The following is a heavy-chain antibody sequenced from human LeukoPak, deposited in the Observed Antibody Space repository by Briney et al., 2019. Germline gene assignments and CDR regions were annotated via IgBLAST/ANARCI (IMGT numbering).Heavy chain of an antibody. V-gene: IGHV1-58*02. CDR1: GFTFTSSA. D-gene: IGHD2/OR15-2a*01. J-gene: IGHJ3*02. Sequence: EASVKVSCKASGFTFTSSAMQWVRQARGQRLEWIGWIVVGSGNTNYAQKLQGRVTMTTDTSTSTAYMELRSLRSDDTAVYYCARDQKILGEDAFDIWGQGTMVTVSS. CDR3: ARDQKILGEDAFDI. CDR2: IVVGSGNT.